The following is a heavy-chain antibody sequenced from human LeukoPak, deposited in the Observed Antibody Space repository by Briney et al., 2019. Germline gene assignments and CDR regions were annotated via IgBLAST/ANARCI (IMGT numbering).Heavy chain of an antibody. V-gene: IGHV3-30*03. Sequence: GGSLRLSCAASGFTFSDYAMHWVRQAPGKGLEWVALISYDGSDKYYADSVKGRFTISRDNSKNTLYLQMNSLRAEDTAVYYCARRAGAYSHPYDYWGQGTLVTVSS. D-gene: IGHD4/OR15-4a*01. CDR1: GFTFSDYA. CDR3: ARRAGAYSHPYDY. J-gene: IGHJ4*02. CDR2: ISYDGSDK.